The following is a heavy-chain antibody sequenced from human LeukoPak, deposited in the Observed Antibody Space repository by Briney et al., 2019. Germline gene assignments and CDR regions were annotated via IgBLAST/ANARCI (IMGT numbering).Heavy chain of an antibody. CDR3: ARDLSGITGYTYGRGIDY. CDR1: GFTFSSHR. Sequence: GGSLRLSCAASGFTFSSHRMSWVRQAPGKGLEWVANIKKDGSEKYYVDSVKGRFTISRDNAKTSLYLQMNSLRAEDTAEYYCARDLSGITGYTYGRGIDYWGQGTLVTVSS. CDR2: IKKDGSEK. D-gene: IGHD5-18*01. J-gene: IGHJ4*02. V-gene: IGHV3-7*01.